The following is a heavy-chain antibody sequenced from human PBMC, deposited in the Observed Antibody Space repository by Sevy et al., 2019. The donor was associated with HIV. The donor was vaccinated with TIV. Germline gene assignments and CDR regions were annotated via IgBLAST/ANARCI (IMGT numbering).Heavy chain of an antibody. CDR1: GFIFSSFG. Sequence: GGSLRLSCAASGFIFSSFGMHWVRQAPGKGLEWVAFIHYKGSDKYYADAVKGRNTMSIDKSKKTVYLQMSSLRAEDTAVYYWAKDYSTGWYVYYYGMDVRGQGTTVTVSS. D-gene: IGHD6-19*01. CDR2: IHYKGSDK. V-gene: IGHV3-30*02. J-gene: IGHJ6*02. CDR3: AKDYSTGWYVYYYGMDV.